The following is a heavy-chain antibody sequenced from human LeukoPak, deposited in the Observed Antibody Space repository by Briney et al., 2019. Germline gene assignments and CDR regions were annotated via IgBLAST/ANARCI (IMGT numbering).Heavy chain of an antibody. CDR2: IYYSGST. CDR1: GGSISSYY. Sequence: NPSETLSLTCTVSGGSISSYYWSWIRQPPGKGLEWIGYIYYSGSTYYNPSLKSRVTISVDTSKNQFSLKLSSVTAADTAVYYCARDLGGRDGYNYCFDYWGQGTLVTVSS. D-gene: IGHD5-24*01. J-gene: IGHJ4*02. CDR3: ARDLGGRDGYNYCFDY. V-gene: IGHV4-59*01.